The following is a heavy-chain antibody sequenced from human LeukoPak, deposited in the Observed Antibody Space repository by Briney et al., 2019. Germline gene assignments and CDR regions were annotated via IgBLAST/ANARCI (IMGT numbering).Heavy chain of an antibody. CDR3: ATNQGLMNYFDY. CDR2: FDPEDGET. CDR1: GYTLTELS. V-gene: IGHV1-24*01. Sequence: ASVKVSCKVSGYTLTELSMHWVRQAPGKGLEWMGGFDPEDGETIYAQKCQGRVTMTEDTSTDTAYMDLSSLRSEDTAVYYCATNQGLMNYFDYWGQGTLVTVSS. D-gene: IGHD2-8*01. J-gene: IGHJ4*02.